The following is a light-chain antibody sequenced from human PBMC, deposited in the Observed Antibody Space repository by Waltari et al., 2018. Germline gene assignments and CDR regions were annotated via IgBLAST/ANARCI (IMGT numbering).Light chain of an antibody. J-gene: IGKJ2*01. CDR2: GAS. Sequence: ELVMTQSPATLSVSPGERAPLSCRASQSVSSNLAWYQQKPGQAPRLLIYGASTRATGIPARVSGSGSGTEFTLTISSLQSEDFAVYYCQQYNNWPPYTFGQGTKLEIK. V-gene: IGKV3-15*01. CDR3: QQYNNWPPYT. CDR1: QSVSSN.